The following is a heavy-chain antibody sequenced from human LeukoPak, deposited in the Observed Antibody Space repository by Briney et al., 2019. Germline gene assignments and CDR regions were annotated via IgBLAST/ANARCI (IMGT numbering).Heavy chain of an antibody. Sequence: PGGSLRLSCAASGFTFSSYGMHWVRQAPGKGLEWVAFVRYDGSNKYYADSVKGRFTISRDNSKNSLYLQMNSLRTEDTALYYCAKGGVWGVATINGLFDYWGQGTLVTVSS. CDR2: VRYDGSNK. CDR1: GFTFSSYG. V-gene: IGHV3-30*02. D-gene: IGHD5-12*01. J-gene: IGHJ4*02. CDR3: AKGGVWGVATINGLFDY.